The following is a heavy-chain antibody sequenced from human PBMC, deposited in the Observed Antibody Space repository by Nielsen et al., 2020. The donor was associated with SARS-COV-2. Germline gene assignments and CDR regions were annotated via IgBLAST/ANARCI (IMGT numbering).Heavy chain of an antibody. CDR1: GFTVSSNY. CDR3: ARRRRGWAAVEVDY. CDR2: IYSGGST. D-gene: IGHD6-13*01. Sequence: GESLKISCAAFGFTVSSNYMSWVRQAPGKGLEWVSVIYSGGSTYYADSVKGRFTISRDNSKNTLYLQMNSLRAEDTAVYYCARRRRGWAAVEVDYWGQGTLVTVSS. V-gene: IGHV3-66*04. J-gene: IGHJ4*02.